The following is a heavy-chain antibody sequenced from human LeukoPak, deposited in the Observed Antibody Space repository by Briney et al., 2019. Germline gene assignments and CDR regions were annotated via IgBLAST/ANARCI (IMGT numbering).Heavy chain of an antibody. D-gene: IGHD6-19*01. CDR3: ARQRLAVAGSPVWGNFHSYYYMDV. V-gene: IGHV4-4*07. CDR2: IYPSGNT. J-gene: IGHJ6*03. Sequence: SETLSLTCSISGGSFTTHFWSWVRQPAGKGLEWIGRIYPSGNTNYNPSLKSRLNLSVDASKTQFSLRLNSVTAADTAVYFCARQRLAVAGSPVWGNFHSYYYMDVWGNGTTVTISS. CDR1: GGSFTTHF.